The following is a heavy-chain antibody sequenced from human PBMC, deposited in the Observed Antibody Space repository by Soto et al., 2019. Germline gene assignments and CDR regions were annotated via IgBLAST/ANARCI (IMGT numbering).Heavy chain of an antibody. J-gene: IGHJ3*02. CDR2: IYPGDSDT. Sequence: GESLKISCKGSGYSFTSYWIGWVRQMPGKGLEWMGIIYPGDSDTRYSPSFQGQVTISADKSISTAYLQWSSLKASDTAMYYCASTTLLSRGALGRGLYDFWSGYYTPGAFDIWGQGTMVTVSS. D-gene: IGHD3-3*01. CDR1: GYSFTSYW. CDR3: ASTTLLSRGALGRGLYDFWSGYYTPGAFDI. V-gene: IGHV5-51*01.